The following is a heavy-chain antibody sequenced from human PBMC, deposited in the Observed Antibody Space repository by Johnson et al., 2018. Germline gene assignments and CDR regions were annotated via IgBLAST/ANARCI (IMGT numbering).Heavy chain of an antibody. J-gene: IGHJ6*02. CDR2: ITWNSGIS. CDR3: ARDIMTVTTYDKSYGMDV. D-gene: IGHD4-11*01. V-gene: IGHV3-9*01. CDR1: GFTFDDYA. Sequence: EVQLVESGGGVVQPGRSLRLSCAASGFTFDDYAMHWVRQPPGKGLEWVSGITWNSGISVYADSVKGRFTISRDNAKSSLYLQMNSLRAEDTAVYYCARDIMTVTTYDKSYGMDVWGQGTTVTVSS.